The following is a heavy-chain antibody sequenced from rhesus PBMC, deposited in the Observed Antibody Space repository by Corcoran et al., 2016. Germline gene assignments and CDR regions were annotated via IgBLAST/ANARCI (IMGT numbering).Heavy chain of an antibody. CDR1: GFTFSSYG. CDR3: AKDLWPYSSSFYGLDS. Sequence: EVQLVETGGGLVQPGGSLRLSCVASGFTFSSYGMSWVRQAPGKGLGWVSGISYTGGSTYYADSVKGRFTISRDNSKNTLSLQMNSLRAEDTAVYYCAKDLWPYSSSFYGLDSWGQGVVVTVSS. V-gene: IGHV3S5*01. J-gene: IGHJ6*01. CDR2: ISYTGGST. D-gene: IGHD6-43*01.